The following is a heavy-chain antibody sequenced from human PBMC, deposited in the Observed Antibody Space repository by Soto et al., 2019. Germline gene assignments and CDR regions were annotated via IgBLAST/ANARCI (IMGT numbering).Heavy chain of an antibody. CDR2: IIPIFGTT. D-gene: IGHD3-22*01. J-gene: IGHJ4*02. CDR3: ARADYYDSSGLFDH. V-gene: IGHV1-69*01. CDR1: GGTFSTCA. Sequence: QVQLVQSGAEVKKPGSSVKVSCEASGGTFSTCAMNWLRQAPGLGLEWMGGIIPIFGTTNYAQKFQGRVTITADQFTRTAYMELSGLRSEDTAVYFCARADYYDSSGLFDHWGQGTLVTVSS.